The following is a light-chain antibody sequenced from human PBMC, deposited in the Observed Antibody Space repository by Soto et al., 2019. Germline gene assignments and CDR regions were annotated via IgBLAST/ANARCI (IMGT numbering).Light chain of an antibody. CDR1: RSNIGTNT. J-gene: IGLJ2*01. CDR3: AAWDDSLNGVV. V-gene: IGLV1-44*01. CDR2: SDN. Sequence: QSVLTQPPSASGTPGQRVSISCSGSRSNIGTNTVSWYQQLPGTAPKLLIYSDNQWPSGVPDRFSGSKSGTSASLAISGLQSEDEADYYCAAWDDSLNGVVFGGGTQLTVL.